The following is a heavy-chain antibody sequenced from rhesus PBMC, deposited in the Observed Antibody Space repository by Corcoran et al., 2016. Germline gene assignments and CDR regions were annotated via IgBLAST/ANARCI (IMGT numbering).Heavy chain of an antibody. J-gene: IGHJ4*01. D-gene: IGHD3-16*01. CDR2: IYGNSKST. V-gene: IGHV4S10*01. CDR1: GGSISASYS. Sequence: QVQLQESGPGVVKPSETLSLTCAVSGGSISASYSWSWIRPPPGKVLEWIGYIYGNSKSTNYNPSLKSRVTISKDTSKNQFSLKLSAVTAADTAVYYCARGAYYSGSHYYGYYFDYWGQGVLVTVSS. CDR3: ARGAYYSGSHYYGYYFDY.